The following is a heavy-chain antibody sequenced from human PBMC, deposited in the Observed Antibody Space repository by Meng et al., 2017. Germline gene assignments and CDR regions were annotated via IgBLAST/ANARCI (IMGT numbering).Heavy chain of an antibody. Sequence: GGSLRLSCAASGFTVSSNYMSWVRQAPGKGLEWVSVIYSGGSTYYADSVKARFTISRDNSKNTLYLQMNSLRAEDTAVYYCARDGSGYDHAFDIWGQGTMVTVSS. D-gene: IGHD5-12*01. CDR2: IYSGGST. CDR3: ARDGSGYDHAFDI. V-gene: IGHV3-66*02. CDR1: GFTVSSNY. J-gene: IGHJ3*02.